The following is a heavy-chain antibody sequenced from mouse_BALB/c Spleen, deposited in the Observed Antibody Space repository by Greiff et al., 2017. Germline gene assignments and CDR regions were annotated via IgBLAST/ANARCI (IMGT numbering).Heavy chain of an antibody. CDR3: TRGGYYDYPWFAY. Sequence: QVQLQQSGAELVKPGASVKLSCKASGYTFTSYDINWVRQRPEQGLEWIGWIFPGDGSTKYNEKFKGKATLTTDKSSSTAYMQLSSLTSEDSAVYYCTRGGYYDYPWFAYWGQGTLVTVSA. CDR1: GYTFTSYD. J-gene: IGHJ3*01. V-gene: IGHV1-85*01. CDR2: IFPGDGST. D-gene: IGHD2-4*01.